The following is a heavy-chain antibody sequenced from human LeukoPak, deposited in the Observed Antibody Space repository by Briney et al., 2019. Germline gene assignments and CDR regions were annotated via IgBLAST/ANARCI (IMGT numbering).Heavy chain of an antibody. J-gene: IGHJ4*02. CDR1: GFTLSNTG. V-gene: IGHV3-30*18. CDR3: AKRADSGSFIDY. CDR2: LSIDGSRG. D-gene: IGHD1-26*01. Sequence: PGGSLRLSCAASGFTLSNTGMYWIRQTPGKGLEWVAVLSIDGSRGYYPDSVKGRFTISRDISKSKLYVQMNSMRPEDTAVYYCAKRADSGSFIDYWGQGTLVTVSS.